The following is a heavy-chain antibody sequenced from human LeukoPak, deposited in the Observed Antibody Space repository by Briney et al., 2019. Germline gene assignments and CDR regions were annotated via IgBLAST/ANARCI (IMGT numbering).Heavy chain of an antibody. CDR2: IFYSGTT. V-gene: IGHV4-59*01. CDR3: ARGRVSSSTYYSTYYYYFYMDV. D-gene: IGHD4-11*01. Sequence: SETLSLTCTVSGGSISSYYWSWIRQPPGKGLEWIGFIFYSGTTNYNPSLKSRVTISVDTSKNHFSLKLSSVTAADTAVYFCARGRVSSSTYYSTYYYYFYMDVWGKGTTVTVSS. CDR1: GGSISSYY. J-gene: IGHJ6*03.